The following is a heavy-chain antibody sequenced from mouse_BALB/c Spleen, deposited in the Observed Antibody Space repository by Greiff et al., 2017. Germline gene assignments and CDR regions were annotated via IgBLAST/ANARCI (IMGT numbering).Heavy chain of an antibody. CDR3: ARGTYYSNYYAMDY. V-gene: IGHV1-9*01. CDR2: ILPGSGST. Sequence: VQLQQSGAELMKPGASVKISCKATGYTFSSYWIEWVKQRPGHGLEWIGEILPGSGSTNYNEKFKGKATFTADTSSNTAYMQLSSLTSEDSAVYYCARGTYYSNYYAMDYWGQGTSVTVSS. CDR1: GYTFSSYW. D-gene: IGHD2-5*01. J-gene: IGHJ4*01.